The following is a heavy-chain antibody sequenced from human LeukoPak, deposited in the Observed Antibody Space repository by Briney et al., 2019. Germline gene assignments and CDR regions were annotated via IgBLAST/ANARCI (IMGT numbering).Heavy chain of an antibody. V-gene: IGHV3-11*04. CDR3: ARDTSSGWYNWFDP. Sequence: PGGSLRLSCAASGFTFSDYYMSWIRQAPGKGLEWVSYISSSSSTIYYADSVKGRFTISRDNAKNSLYLQMNSLRAEDTAVYYCARDTSSGWYNWFDPWGQGTLVTVSS. CDR2: ISSSSSTI. D-gene: IGHD6-19*01. J-gene: IGHJ5*02. CDR1: GFTFSDYY.